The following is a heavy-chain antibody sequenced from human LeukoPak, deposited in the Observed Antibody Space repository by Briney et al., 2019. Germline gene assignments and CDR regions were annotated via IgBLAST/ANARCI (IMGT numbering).Heavy chain of an antibody. CDR2: MNPNSGNA. Sequence: ASVTVSCKASGYTFTNYDINWVRQAAGQGLEWLGWMNPNSGNAGYAQKFQGRVTMTRNNAITTAYMELSSLTSEDTAVYYCTSAVKYCDPRAYYPFDFWGQGTLVTVSS. J-gene: IGHJ4*02. V-gene: IGHV1-8*01. D-gene: IGHD2-21*01. CDR3: TSAVKYCDPRAYYPFDF. CDR1: GYTFTNYD.